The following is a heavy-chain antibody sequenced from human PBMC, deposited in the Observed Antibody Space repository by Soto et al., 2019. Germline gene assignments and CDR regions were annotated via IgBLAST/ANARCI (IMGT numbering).Heavy chain of an antibody. CDR2: IYSSGGT. CDR3: ARDGDGYNN. J-gene: IGHJ4*02. D-gene: IGHD5-12*01. V-gene: IGHV4-61*01. Sequence: QVQLQESGPGLVKPSETLSLTCSVSGGSVTSGSYYWSWIRQPPGKGLEWIGYIYSSGGTSYNPSLQSRLTISVDTSKNQFSLKLTSVTAADTAVYYCARDGDGYNNWGQGTLVTVSS. CDR1: GGSVTSGSYY.